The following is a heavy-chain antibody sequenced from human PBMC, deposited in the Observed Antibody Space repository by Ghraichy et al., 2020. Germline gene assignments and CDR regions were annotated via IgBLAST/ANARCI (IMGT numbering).Heavy chain of an antibody. V-gene: IGHV3-53*01. CDR3: ARVELPTLWAGMDV. J-gene: IGHJ6*02. CDR1: GFTVSSNY. Sequence: GGSLRLSCAASGFTVSSNYMSWVRQAPGKGLEWVSVIYSGGSTYYADSVKGRFTISRDNSKNTLYLQMNSLRAEDTAVYYCARVELPTLWAGMDVWGQGTTVTVSS. D-gene: IGHD1-26*01. CDR2: IYSGGST.